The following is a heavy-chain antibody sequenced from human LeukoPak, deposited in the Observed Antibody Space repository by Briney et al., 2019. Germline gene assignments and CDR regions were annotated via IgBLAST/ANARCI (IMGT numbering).Heavy chain of an antibody. J-gene: IGHJ3*02. CDR2: INPNSGGT. CDR1: GYTFTGYY. CDR3: TRPLRFLEWLPATTDAFDI. V-gene: IGHV1-2*02. D-gene: IGHD3-3*01. Sequence: AASVKVSCKASGYTFTGYYTHWVRQAPGQGLEWMGWINPNSGGTNYAQKFQGRVTMTRDTSISTAYMELSRLRSDDTAVYYCTRPLRFLEWLPATTDAFDIWGQGTMVTVSS.